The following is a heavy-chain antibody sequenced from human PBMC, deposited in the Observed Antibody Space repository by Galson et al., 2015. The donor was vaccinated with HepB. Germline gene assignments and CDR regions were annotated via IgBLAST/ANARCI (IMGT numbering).Heavy chain of an antibody. CDR2: IYADGRT. CDR1: GLTVSSEY. J-gene: IGHJ4*02. CDR3: ARDMIEDSVGWFDFDY. V-gene: IGHV3-53*01. Sequence: SLRLSCAASGLTVSSEYMSWVRQAPGKGLQWVSAIYADGRTYYGNSVKGRFTIPRDNSKNMVDLQMNSLRAEDTAMYYCARDMIEDSVGWFDFDYWVQGTLVTVSS. D-gene: IGHD6-19*01.